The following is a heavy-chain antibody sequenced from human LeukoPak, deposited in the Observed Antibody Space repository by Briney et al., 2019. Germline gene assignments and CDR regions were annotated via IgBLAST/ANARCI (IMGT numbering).Heavy chain of an antibody. Sequence: PGGSLRFSCAASGFTFSSNAMSWVGQAPGKGLKWCSATSGSGGGTYYADSVEGRFTISRDNSKNTLYLQMNSLRAEDTAVYYCAKDRRGAVVGNDGFDIWGQGTMVTVSS. V-gene: IGHV3-23*01. CDR1: GFTFSSNA. CDR2: TSGSGGGT. J-gene: IGHJ3*02. CDR3: AKDRRGAVVGNDGFDI. D-gene: IGHD2-15*01.